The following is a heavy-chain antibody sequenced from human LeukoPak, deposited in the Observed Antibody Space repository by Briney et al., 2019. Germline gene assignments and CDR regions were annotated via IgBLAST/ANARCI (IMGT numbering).Heavy chain of an antibody. V-gene: IGHV4-4*07. D-gene: IGHD2-2*01. CDR3: ALGNCPTTSCYPGVAFDI. CDR2: IHSSGST. Sequence: PSETLSLTCTVSGGSISSYYWNWIRQPAGKGLEWIGRIHSSGSTKYNPSLKSRVTMSVDTSKNQFSLKLSSVTAADTAVYYCALGNCPTTSCYPGVAFDIWGQGTMVTVSS. J-gene: IGHJ3*02. CDR1: GGSISSYY.